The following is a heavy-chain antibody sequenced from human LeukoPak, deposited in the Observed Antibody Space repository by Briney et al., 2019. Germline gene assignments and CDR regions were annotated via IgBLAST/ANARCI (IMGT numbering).Heavy chain of an antibody. CDR2: ISRSGVAT. CDR1: GFTFSSYG. CDR3: AKHSHDGSAPYYEVQLDY. V-gene: IGHV3-23*01. Sequence: GGSLRLSCAASGFTFSSYGMSWVRQAPGKGLEWVSAISRSGVATYYANSVKGRFTISRDNSKNTVYLQMNSLRAEDTAIYYCAKHSHDGSAPYYEVQLDYWGQGTLVTVSS. D-gene: IGHD3-22*01. J-gene: IGHJ4*02.